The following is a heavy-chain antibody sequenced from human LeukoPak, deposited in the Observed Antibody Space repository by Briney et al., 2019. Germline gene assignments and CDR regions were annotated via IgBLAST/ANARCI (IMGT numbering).Heavy chain of an antibody. V-gene: IGHV4-31*03. CDR3: ARDVVVTASPDAFDI. CDR2: ISYSGDT. CDR1: GDSISSDGYS. J-gene: IGHJ3*02. Sequence: SETLSLTCSVSGDSISSDGYSWTWIRQPRGKGLEWIGYISYSGDTNYNPSLKSRLTISLDASKNHFSLKLTSVAAADTAVYYCARDVVVTASPDAFDIWGQGTLVTVSS. D-gene: IGHD2-21*02.